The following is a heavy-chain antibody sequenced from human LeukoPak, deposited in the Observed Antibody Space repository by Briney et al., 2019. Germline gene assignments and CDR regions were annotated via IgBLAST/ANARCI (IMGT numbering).Heavy chain of an antibody. CDR1: GGSFSGYY. J-gene: IGHJ6*03. V-gene: IGHV4-34*01. CDR2: INHSGST. D-gene: IGHD3-10*01. Sequence: PSETLSPTCAVYGGSFSGYYWSWIRQPPGKGLEWIGEINHSGSTNYNPSLKSRVTISVDTSKNQFSLKLSSVTAADTAVYYCARGRIKYYYGSGSYFPYYYYYMDVWGKGTTVTVSS. CDR3: ARGRIKYYYGSGSYFPYYYYYMDV.